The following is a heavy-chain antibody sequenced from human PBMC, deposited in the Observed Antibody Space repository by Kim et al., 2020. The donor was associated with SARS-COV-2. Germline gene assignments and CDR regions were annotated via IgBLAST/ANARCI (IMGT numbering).Heavy chain of an antibody. CDR3: ARDRVYYFDY. CDR2: IYYSGST. CDR1: GGSISSYY. Sequence: SETLSLTCSVSGGSISSYYWSWIRQPPGKGLEWIGYIYYSGSTNYNPSLKSRVTISVDTSKNQFSLKLSSVTAADTAVYYCARDRVYYFDYWGQGTLVTVSS. V-gene: IGHV4-59*01. J-gene: IGHJ4*02.